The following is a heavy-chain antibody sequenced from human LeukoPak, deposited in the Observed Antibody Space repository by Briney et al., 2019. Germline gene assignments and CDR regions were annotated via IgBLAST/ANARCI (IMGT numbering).Heavy chain of an antibody. Sequence: ASVKVSCKASGYTFINNDINWVRQAPGQGLEWMAWIDPKNGNRGYAQNFQGRVTMTTDISINTAYLELSSLTSEDTAVYYCARSHTQKEFCGGGRCYPTVWWFDPWGQGTLVTVSS. V-gene: IGHV1-8*01. CDR2: IDPKNGNR. CDR3: ARSHTQKEFCGGGRCYPTVWWFDP. J-gene: IGHJ5*02. CDR1: GYTFINND. D-gene: IGHD2-15*01.